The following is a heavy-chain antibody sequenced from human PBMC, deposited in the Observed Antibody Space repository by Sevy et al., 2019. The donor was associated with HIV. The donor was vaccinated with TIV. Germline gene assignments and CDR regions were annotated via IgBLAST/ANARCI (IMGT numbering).Heavy chain of an antibody. CDR1: GFTFDDYA. Sequence: GGSLRLSCAASGFTFDDYAMHWVRQAPGKGLEWISGISWKSASIGYADSVKGRFTISRDNAKNCLYLQMNSLRAEDTAFYYCAKDVSAYNYDSSGLNWFDPWGQGALVTVSS. V-gene: IGHV3-9*01. D-gene: IGHD3-22*01. CDR3: AKDVSAYNYDSSGLNWFDP. CDR2: ISWKSASI. J-gene: IGHJ5*02.